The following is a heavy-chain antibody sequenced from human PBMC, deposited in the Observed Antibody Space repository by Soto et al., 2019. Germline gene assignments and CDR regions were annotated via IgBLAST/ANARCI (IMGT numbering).Heavy chain of an antibody. CDR3: ASNLKLVYYDSSGYYFDY. J-gene: IGHJ4*02. Sequence: LSLTCTVSGGSISSGGYYWSWIRQHPGKGLEWIGYIYYSGSTYYNPSLKSRVTISVDTSKNQFSLKLSSVTAADTAVYYCASNLKLVYYDSSGYYFDYWGQGTLVTVSS. CDR1: GGSISSGGYY. D-gene: IGHD3-22*01. V-gene: IGHV4-31*03. CDR2: IYYSGST.